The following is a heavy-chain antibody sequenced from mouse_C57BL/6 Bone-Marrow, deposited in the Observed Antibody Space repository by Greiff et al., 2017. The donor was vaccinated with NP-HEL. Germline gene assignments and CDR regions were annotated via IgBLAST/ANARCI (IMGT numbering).Heavy chain of an antibody. CDR3: TRYRTGG. V-gene: IGHV1-15*01. CDR1: GYSFTDYE. J-gene: IGHJ2*01. D-gene: IGHD2-12*01. Sequence: QVQLQQSGAELVRPGASVTLSCKASGYSFTDYEMHWVKQTPVHGLEWIGAIDPETGGTAYNQKFKGKAILTADKSSSTAYMQLGSLTSEDSAVYESTRYRTGGWGRGTTLTVSS. CDR2: IDPETGGT.